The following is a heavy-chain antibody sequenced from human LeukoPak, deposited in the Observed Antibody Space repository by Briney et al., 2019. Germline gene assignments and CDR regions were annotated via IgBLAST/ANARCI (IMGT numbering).Heavy chain of an antibody. CDR3: ARGLGYCSGVTCYSAIGY. V-gene: IGHV1-18*01. CDR1: GYTFTSYG. Sequence: ASVKVSCKASGYTFTSYGISWVRQAPGQGLEWMGWISAYNGNTNYAQKLQGRVTMTTDTSTSTAYMELRSLRSDDTAVYYCARGLGYCSGVTCYSAIGYWGQGTLVTVSS. CDR2: ISAYNGNT. D-gene: IGHD2-15*01. J-gene: IGHJ4*02.